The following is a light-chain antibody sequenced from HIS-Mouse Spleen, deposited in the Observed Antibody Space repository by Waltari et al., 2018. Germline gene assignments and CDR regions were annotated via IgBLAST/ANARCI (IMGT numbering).Light chain of an antibody. V-gene: IGLV1-44*01. CDR3: AAWDDSLNAYVV. Sequence: QSVLTQPPSASGTPGQRVTISCSGSSSNIGSNTVNWYQQLPGTAPKLLIYSNNHRPSGVPDRFPGSKSGTSASLAISGLQSEDEADYYCAAWDDSLNAYVVFGGGTKLTVL. CDR2: SNN. J-gene: IGLJ2*01. CDR1: SSNIGSNT.